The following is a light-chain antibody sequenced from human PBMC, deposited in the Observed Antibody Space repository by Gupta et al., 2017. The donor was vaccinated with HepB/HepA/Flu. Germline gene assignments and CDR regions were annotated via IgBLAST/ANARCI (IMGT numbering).Light chain of an antibody. CDR3: WLAAQYRPT. CDR2: KSS. V-gene: IGKV2-24*01. J-gene: IGKJ1*01. Sequence: EIVMTQTPLSSPVTLGQPASISCRSSQRRVHSDGNTYLSWLQQRPGRPPRLLIYKSSDRWSAVLDRISGTRASGALTLMVIRRVAADDGVFYCWLAAQYRPTFGPGTRVEIK. CDR1: QRRVHSDGNTY.